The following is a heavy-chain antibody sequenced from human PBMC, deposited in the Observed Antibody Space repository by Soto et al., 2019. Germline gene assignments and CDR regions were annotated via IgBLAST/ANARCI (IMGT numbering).Heavy chain of an antibody. V-gene: IGHV3-48*02. CDR1: GFTFSRYS. D-gene: IGHD3-22*01. J-gene: IGHJ4*02. CDR3: ARGGHYDSSGYLSGSIPPFDY. CDR2: ISSSSSTI. Sequence: LRLSCAASGFTFSRYSMNWVRQAPGKGLEWVSYISSSSSTIYYADSVKGRFTISRDNAKNSLYLQMNSLRDEDTAVYYCARGGHYDSSGYLSGSIPPFDYWGQGTLVTVSS.